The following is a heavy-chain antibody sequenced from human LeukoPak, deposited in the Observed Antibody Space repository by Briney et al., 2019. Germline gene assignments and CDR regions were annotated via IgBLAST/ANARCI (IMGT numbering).Heavy chain of an antibody. CDR1: GGSISNYH. CDR3: ARPSSSGWHDFDY. Sequence: PSETLSLTCTVAGGSISNYHWSWIRQSPGKGLEWSGYIYYSGSTNHNPSLKSRVTISVDTSKNQFSLKLRSVTAADTAVYYCARPSSSGWHDFDYWGQGTLVTVSS. V-gene: IGHV4-59*08. CDR2: IYYSGST. D-gene: IGHD6-19*01. J-gene: IGHJ4*02.